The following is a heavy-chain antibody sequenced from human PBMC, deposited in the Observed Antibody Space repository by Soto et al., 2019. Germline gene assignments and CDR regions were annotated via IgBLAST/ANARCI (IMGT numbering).Heavy chain of an antibody. V-gene: IGHV3-64D*06. J-gene: IGHJ4*02. CDR1: GCAFSSYA. CDR3: VNMMIARGAFDF. CDR2: ISPQGGST. D-gene: IGHD2-21*01. Sequence: GSLRVSCSASGCAFSSYARHWVRQTPGKGLEYVSAISPQGGSTYYADSVKGRFTISRDDSKNTVYLQMSSLRPDDTAVYYCVNMMIARGAFDFWGQGTLVTVSS.